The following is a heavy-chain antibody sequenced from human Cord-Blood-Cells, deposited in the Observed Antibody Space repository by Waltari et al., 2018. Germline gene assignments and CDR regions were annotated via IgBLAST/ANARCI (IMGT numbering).Heavy chain of an antibody. CDR3: ATDRRDGYNYGDAFDI. J-gene: IGHJ3*02. V-gene: IGHV1-24*01. Sequence: QVQLVQSGAEVKKPGASVKVSCKVSGYTLTELSMHWVRQAPGKGLEWMGGFYPEEGETIYAQKCQGRVTITEDTSTDTAYMELSSLRSEDTAVYYCATDRRDGYNYGDAFDIWGQGTMVTVSS. CDR1: GYTLTELS. D-gene: IGHD5-12*01. CDR2: FYPEEGET.